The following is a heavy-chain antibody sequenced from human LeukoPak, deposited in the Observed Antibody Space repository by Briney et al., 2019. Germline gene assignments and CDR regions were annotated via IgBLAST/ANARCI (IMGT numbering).Heavy chain of an antibody. CDR3: ARSTVVTPPDY. D-gene: IGHD4-23*01. J-gene: IGHJ4*02. V-gene: IGHV4-38-2*02. CDR1: GYSISSGYY. CDR2: TYHSGST. Sequence: SETLSLTCTVSGYSISSGYYWGWIRQPPGKGLEWIGSTYHSGSTYYNPSLKSRVTISVDTSKNQFSLKLSSVTAADTAVYYCARSTVVTPPDYWGQGTLVTVSS.